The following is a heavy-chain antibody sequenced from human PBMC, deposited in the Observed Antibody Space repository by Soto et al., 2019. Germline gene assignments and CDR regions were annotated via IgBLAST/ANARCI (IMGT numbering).Heavy chain of an antibody. V-gene: IGHV4-31*03. D-gene: IGHD2-2*01. J-gene: IGHJ4*02. CDR3: ARGKVVPAAAKFDY. CDR2: IYYSGST. CDR1: GGSISSGGYY. Sequence: SETLSLTCTVSGGSISSGGYYWSWIRQHPGKGLEWIGYIYYSGSTYYNPSLKSRVTISVDTSKNQFSLKLSSVTAADTAVYYCARGKVVPAAAKFDYWGQGTLVTVSS.